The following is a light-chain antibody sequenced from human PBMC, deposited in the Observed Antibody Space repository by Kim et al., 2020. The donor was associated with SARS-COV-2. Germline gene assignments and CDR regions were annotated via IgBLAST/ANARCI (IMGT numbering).Light chain of an antibody. Sequence: DIQMTQSPSTLSASVGDRVTITCRASKSISSWLAWYQQKPGKAPKLLIYKASSLESGVPSRFSGSESGTEFTLTISSLQPDDFATYYCQQYNSYPFTFGPGTKVDIK. CDR3: QQYNSYPFT. J-gene: IGKJ3*01. CDR1: KSISSW. V-gene: IGKV1-5*03. CDR2: KAS.